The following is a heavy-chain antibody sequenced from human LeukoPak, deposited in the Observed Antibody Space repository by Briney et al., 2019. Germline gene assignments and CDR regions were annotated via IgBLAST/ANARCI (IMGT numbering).Heavy chain of an antibody. Sequence: GASVKVSCKASGYTFATYFIHWVRQAPGQRLEWMGWINAGNGNTKYSQKFQGRVTITRDTSASTAYMELSSLRSEDTAVYYCAGVRPDYYDSSGYYTKRHYYGMDVWGQGTTVTVSS. CDR1: GYTFATYF. D-gene: IGHD3-22*01. V-gene: IGHV1-3*01. J-gene: IGHJ6*02. CDR3: AGVRPDYYDSSGYYTKRHYYGMDV. CDR2: INAGNGNT.